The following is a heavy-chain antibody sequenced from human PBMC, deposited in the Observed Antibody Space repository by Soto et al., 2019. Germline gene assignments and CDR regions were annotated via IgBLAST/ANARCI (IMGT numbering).Heavy chain of an antibody. CDR3: TADKVDSSSWYTDLFDY. J-gene: IGHJ4*02. CDR2: IKSKTDGGTT. D-gene: IGHD6-13*01. Sequence: GSPRLSCAASGFTFSNAWMSWGRQAPVEGLEWVGRIKSKTDGGTTDYAAPVKGRFTISRDDSKNTLYLQMNSLKTEDTAVYYCTADKVDSSSWYTDLFDYWGQGTLVTVSS. CDR1: GFTFSNAW. V-gene: IGHV3-15*01.